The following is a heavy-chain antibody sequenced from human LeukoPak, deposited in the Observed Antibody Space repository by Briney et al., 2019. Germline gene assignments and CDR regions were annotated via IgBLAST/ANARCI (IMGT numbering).Heavy chain of an antibody. J-gene: IGHJ4*02. CDR3: ARAEINDYSRY. CDR1: GGSFSGYY. V-gene: IGHV4-59*01. CDR2: MYYSGST. Sequence: PSETLSLTCAVYGGSFSGYYWSWIRQPPGKGLEWIGYMYYSGSTNYNPSLKSRVTISVDMSKNQVSLKLSSVTAADTAVYYCARAEINDYSRYWGQGIPVIVSS. D-gene: IGHD4-11*01.